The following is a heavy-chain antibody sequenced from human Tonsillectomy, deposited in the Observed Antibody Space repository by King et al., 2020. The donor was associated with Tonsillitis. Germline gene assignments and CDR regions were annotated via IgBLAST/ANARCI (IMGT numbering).Heavy chain of an antibody. Sequence: IHWVRQALGQGLEWMGWINPNTGGTNYAQKFQGRVTLTRDTSISTAYMELSRLRSDDTSVYYCASNWGSPSNFEYWGQGTLVPVSS. J-gene: IGHJ4*02. CDR3: ASNWGSPSNFEY. V-gene: IGHV1-2*02. CDR2: INPNTGGT. D-gene: IGHD7-27*01.